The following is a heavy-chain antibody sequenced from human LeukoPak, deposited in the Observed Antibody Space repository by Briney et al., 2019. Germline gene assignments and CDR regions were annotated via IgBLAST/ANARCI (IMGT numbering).Heavy chain of an antibody. CDR2: ISAYNGNT. CDR3: ARVDRSGSYYQRAPIDY. D-gene: IGHD1-26*01. CDR1: GYTFTSYG. J-gene: IGHJ4*02. V-gene: IGHV1-18*01. Sequence: GASVKVSCKASGYTFTSYGISWVRQTPGQGLEWMGWISAYNGNTNYAQKLQGRVTMTTDTSTSTAYMELRSLRSDDTAGYYCARVDRSGSYYQRAPIDYWGQGTLVTVSS.